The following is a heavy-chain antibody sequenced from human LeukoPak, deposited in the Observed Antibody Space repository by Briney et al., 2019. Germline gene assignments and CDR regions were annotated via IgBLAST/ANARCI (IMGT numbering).Heavy chain of an antibody. Sequence: GGSLRLSCAASGFAFSGSAMHWVGQASGNGLEWVGRIRSKADSYATAYAASVKGRFTISRDDSKNTAYLQMNSLKTEDTAVYYCARHVYDSGGFYSGMDVWGQGTTVTVPS. D-gene: IGHD3-22*01. CDR3: ARHVYDSGGFYSGMDV. J-gene: IGHJ6*02. V-gene: IGHV3-73*01. CDR2: IRSKADSYAT. CDR1: GFAFSGSA.